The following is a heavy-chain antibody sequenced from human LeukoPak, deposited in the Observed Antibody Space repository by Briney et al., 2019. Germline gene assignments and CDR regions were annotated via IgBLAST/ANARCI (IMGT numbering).Heavy chain of an antibody. Sequence: PGGSLRLSCTAPGFTLGSHDMHWFRQIPGQGLEWVAAVSSGFHAFFADSVQGRFTVSREDARNSLYLQMNSLRAGDTAVYYCVREARGYHYTYFDYWGQGTLVTVSS. J-gene: IGHJ4*02. D-gene: IGHD5-18*01. CDR3: VREARGYHYTYFDY. CDR1: GFTLGSHD. V-gene: IGHV3-13*01. CDR2: VSSGFHA.